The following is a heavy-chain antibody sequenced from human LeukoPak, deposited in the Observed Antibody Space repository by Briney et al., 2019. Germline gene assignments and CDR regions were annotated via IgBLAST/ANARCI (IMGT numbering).Heavy chain of an antibody. J-gene: IGHJ5*02. CDR1: GDSVSSSPYY. CDR3: ARYKLHNYFDP. D-gene: IGHD5-24*01. V-gene: IGHV4-61*01. Sequence: SETLSLTCSVSGDSVSSSPYYWGWIRQPPGKGLEWIGNTFSTSTLYNASLRSRVTILVDTSKNQFSLKLTSATAVDTAIYYCARYKLHNYFDPWGQGTLVVVSS. CDR2: TFSTST.